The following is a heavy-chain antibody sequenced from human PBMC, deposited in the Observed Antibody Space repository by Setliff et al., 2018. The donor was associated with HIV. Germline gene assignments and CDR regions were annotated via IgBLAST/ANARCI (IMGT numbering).Heavy chain of an antibody. J-gene: IGHJ3*02. CDR3: ARVLKGYSSSYEAFDI. Sequence: SVKVSCQTSSGTFTTYAFSWVRQAPGQGLEWMGGIIPILNVAKYPQKFHGRVTITADKSTSTVYMELSSLRSEDTAMYYCARVLKGYSSSYEAFDIWGQGTKVTVSS. D-gene: IGHD6-13*01. CDR2: IIPILNVA. V-gene: IGHV1-69*10. CDR1: SGTFTTYA.